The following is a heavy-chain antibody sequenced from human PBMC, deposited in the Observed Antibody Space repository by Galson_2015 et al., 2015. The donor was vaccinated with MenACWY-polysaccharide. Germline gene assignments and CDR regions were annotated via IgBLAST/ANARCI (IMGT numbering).Heavy chain of an antibody. CDR1: GFIFGDYS. CDR2: IRSKTYGGTP. D-gene: IGHD6-19*01. V-gene: IGHV3-49*03. Sequence: SLRLSCAASGFIFGDYSMSWFRQAPGQGLNWVGFIRSKTYGGTPDYAASVKGRFTISRDDSKSILYLQMNNLKTEDTAVYYCARDDPASSGLYGSGYDPWGQGTLVTVSS. J-gene: IGHJ5*02. CDR3: ARDDPASSGLYGSGYDP.